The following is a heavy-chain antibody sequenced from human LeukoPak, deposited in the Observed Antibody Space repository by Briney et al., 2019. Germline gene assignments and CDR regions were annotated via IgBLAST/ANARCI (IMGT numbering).Heavy chain of an antibody. CDR2: ISPDGSST. J-gene: IGHJ4*02. Sequence: GGSLRLSCAASGFTFSNYWMHWVRQGPGKGLVWVSRISPDGSSTTYADSVKGRFIISRDNAQNTVYLQMSSLRLEDTAVYYCAREYSSSSGRAFDYWGQGTLVTASS. CDR3: AREYSSSSGRAFDY. D-gene: IGHD6-6*01. CDR1: GFTFSNYW. V-gene: IGHV3-74*01.